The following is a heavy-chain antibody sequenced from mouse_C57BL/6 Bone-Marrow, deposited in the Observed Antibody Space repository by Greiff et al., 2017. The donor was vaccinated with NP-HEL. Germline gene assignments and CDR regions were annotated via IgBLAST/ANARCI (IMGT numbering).Heavy chain of an antibody. V-gene: IGHV1-19*01. CDR3: ARGYYCAY. CDR1: GYTFTDYY. D-gene: IGHD1-1*02. Sequence: VQLKESGPVLVKPGASVKMSCKASGYTFTDYYMNWVKQSHGKSLEWIGVINPYNGGTSYNQKFKGKATLTVDKSSSTAYMELNSLTSEDSAVYYCARGYYCAYWGQGTLVTVSA. J-gene: IGHJ3*01. CDR2: INPYNGGT.